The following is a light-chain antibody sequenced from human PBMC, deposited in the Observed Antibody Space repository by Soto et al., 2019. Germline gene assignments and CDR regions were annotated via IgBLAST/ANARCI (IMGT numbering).Light chain of an antibody. J-gene: IGKJ1*01. CDR1: QRISGY. V-gene: IGKV3-11*01. CDR2: DAS. CDR3: QQRSNLPWT. Sequence: DIVLTQSPARLSLPPVPRATLSCRAIQRISGYLAWHQQKPGQAPRLLIYDASNRATGIPARFSGSGSGTEYTLTVSSLDPEDFAVYYCQQRSNLPWTFGQGTKVEIK.